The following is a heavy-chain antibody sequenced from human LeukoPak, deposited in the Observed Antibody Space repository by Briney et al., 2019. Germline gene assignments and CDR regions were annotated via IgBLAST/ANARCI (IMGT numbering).Heavy chain of an antibody. CDR2: IYWNDDK. CDR3: AHSRNDYGDQPIDY. D-gene: IGHD4-17*01. CDR1: GVSLSTSGVG. Sequence: SGPTLVKPTQTLTLTCTFSGVSLSTSGVGVGWIRQPPGKALEWLALIYWNDDKRYSPSLKSRLTITKDTSKNQVVLTMTNMDPVDTATYCGAHSRNDYGDQPIDYWGQGTLVTVSS. J-gene: IGHJ4*02. V-gene: IGHV2-5*01.